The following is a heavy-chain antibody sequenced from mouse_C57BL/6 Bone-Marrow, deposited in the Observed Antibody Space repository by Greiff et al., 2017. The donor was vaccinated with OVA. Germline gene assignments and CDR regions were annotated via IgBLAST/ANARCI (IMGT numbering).Heavy chain of an antibody. CDR2: ISDGGSYT. V-gene: IGHV5-4*01. Sequence: EVKLVESGGGLVKPGGSLKLSCAASGFTFSSYAMSWVRQTPEKRLEWVATISDGGSYTYYPDNVKGRFTISRDNAKNNLYLQMSHLKSEDTAMYYCARDPPITDGSSYAWFAYWGQGTLVTVSA. J-gene: IGHJ3*01. CDR3: ARDPPITDGSSYAWFAY. D-gene: IGHD1-1*01. CDR1: GFTFSSYA.